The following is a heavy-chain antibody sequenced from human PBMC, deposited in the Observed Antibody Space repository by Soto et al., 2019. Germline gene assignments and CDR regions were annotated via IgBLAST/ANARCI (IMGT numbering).Heavy chain of an antibody. CDR2: IKQDGSEK. V-gene: IGHV3-7*01. J-gene: IGHJ6*03. Sequence: GGSLRLSCAASGFTFSSYWMSWVRQAPGKGLEWVANIKQDGSEKYYVDSVKGRFTISRDNAKNSLYLQMNSLRAEDTAVYYCARHNQYCSGGSCYLYYYYYYYMDVWGKGTTVTVSS. D-gene: IGHD2-15*01. CDR3: ARHNQYCSGGSCYLYYYYYYYMDV. CDR1: GFTFSSYW.